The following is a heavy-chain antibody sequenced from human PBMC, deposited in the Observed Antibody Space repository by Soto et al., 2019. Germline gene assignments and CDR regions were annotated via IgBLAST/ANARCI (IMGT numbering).Heavy chain of an antibody. CDR2: IKQDGSEK. J-gene: IGHJ4*02. D-gene: IGHD3-16*02. CDR1: GFTFISYW. CDR3: ARDLYYDYVWGSYRGGSYFDY. Sequence: LRLSCAASGFTFISYWMSWVRQAPGKGLEWVANIKQDGSEKYYVDSVKGRFTISRDNAKNSLYLQMNSLRAEDTAVYYCARDLYYDYVWGSYRGGSYFDYWGQGTLVTVSS. V-gene: IGHV3-7*01.